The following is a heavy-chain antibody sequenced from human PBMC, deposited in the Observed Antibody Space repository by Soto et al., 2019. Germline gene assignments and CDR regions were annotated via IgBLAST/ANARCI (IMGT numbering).Heavy chain of an antibody. Sequence: SETLSLTCTVSGGSISSSSYYWGWIRQPPGKGLEWIGSIYYSGSTYYNPSLKSRVTISVDTSKNQFSLKLSSVTAADTAVYYCARRAVAGPVYFDYWGQGTLVTVSS. CDR2: IYYSGST. V-gene: IGHV4-39*01. D-gene: IGHD6-19*01. J-gene: IGHJ4*02. CDR1: GGSISSSSYY. CDR3: ARRAVAGPVYFDY.